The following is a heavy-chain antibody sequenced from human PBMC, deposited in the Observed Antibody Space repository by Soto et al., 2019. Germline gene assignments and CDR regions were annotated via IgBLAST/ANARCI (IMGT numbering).Heavy chain of an antibody. D-gene: IGHD3-22*01. Sequence: EVQLVESGGVVVQPGGSLRLSCAASGFTFDDYTMHWVRQAPGKGLEWVSLISWDGGSTYYADSVKGRFTISRDNSKNSLYLQMNSLRTEDTALYYCAKGRRTMLVEYYFAYWGQGTLGTGSS. CDR2: ISWDGGST. V-gene: IGHV3-43*01. J-gene: IGHJ4*02. CDR1: GFTFDDYT. CDR3: AKGRRTMLVEYYFAY.